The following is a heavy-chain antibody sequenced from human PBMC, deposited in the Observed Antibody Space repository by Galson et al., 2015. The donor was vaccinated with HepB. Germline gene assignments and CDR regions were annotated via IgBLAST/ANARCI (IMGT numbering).Heavy chain of an antibody. D-gene: IGHD6-13*01. J-gene: IGHJ6*02. CDR2: INAGNGNT. CDR1: GYTFTNYA. V-gene: IGHV1-3*01. Sequence: SVKVSCKASGYTFTNYAMHWVRQAPGQRFEWMGWINAGNGNTKYSQKFQDRVTITRDTSASTAYVELSSLRSEDAAVYYCARAGGVGAAGMMSHPLLRPAPELYGMDVWGQGTTVTVSS. CDR3: ARAGGVGAAGMMSHPLLRPAPELYGMDV.